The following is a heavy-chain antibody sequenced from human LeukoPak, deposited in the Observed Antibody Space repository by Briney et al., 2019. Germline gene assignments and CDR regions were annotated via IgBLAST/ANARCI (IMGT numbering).Heavy chain of an antibody. V-gene: IGHV1-69*13. CDR2: IIPIFGTA. J-gene: IGHJ5*02. D-gene: IGHD1-14*01. Sequence: GASVKVSCKASAGTFSSYAISWVRQAPGQGLEWMGGIIPIFGTANYAQKFQGRVTITADESTSTAYMELSSLRSEDTAVYYCAGIIAGANWFDPWGQGTLVTVSS. CDR3: AGIIAGANWFDP. CDR1: AGTFSSYA.